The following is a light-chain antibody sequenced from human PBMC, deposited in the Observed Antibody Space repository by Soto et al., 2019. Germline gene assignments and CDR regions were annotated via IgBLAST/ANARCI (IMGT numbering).Light chain of an antibody. CDR3: QKYNSKPNT. CDR1: QGISNY. Sequence: DIQMTQSPSSLSASVGDRVTITCRASQGISNYLAWYQQKPGKVPKLLIYAASTLQSGVPSRFSGSRSETEFSLTISSRQPEHAAKYYRQKYNSKPNTFGHGTKVEIK. CDR2: AAS. J-gene: IGKJ1*01. V-gene: IGKV1-27*01.